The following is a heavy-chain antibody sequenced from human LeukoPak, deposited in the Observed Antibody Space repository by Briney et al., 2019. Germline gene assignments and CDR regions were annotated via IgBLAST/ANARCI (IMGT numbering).Heavy chain of an antibody. CDR1: GYTFTSYA. J-gene: IGHJ4*02. Sequence: ASVKVSCKASGYTFTSYAMHWVRQAPGQRLEWMGWINAGNGNTKYSQKFQGRVTITRDTSASTAYMELSSLRSEDTAVYYCAREGIAVAGTGFGFDYWGQGTLVTVSS. CDR2: INAGNGNT. D-gene: IGHD6-19*01. V-gene: IGHV1-3*01. CDR3: AREGIAVAGTGFGFDY.